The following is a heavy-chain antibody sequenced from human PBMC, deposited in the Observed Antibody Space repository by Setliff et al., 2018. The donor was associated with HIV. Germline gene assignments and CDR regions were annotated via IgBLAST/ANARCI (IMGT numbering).Heavy chain of an antibody. CDR1: GYTFTKHD. D-gene: IGHD3-22*01. Sequence: SVKVSCKASGYTFTKHDINWVRQTSGQGLEWMGGSTPILDTTNYAQKFQGRVTITTDGSTNTVYMELSSLRSDDTAVYYCATHHYYDSSAYYIDLYYLDYWGQGTLVTVSS. CDR3: ATHHYYDSSAYYIDLYYLDY. V-gene: IGHV1-69*05. CDR2: STPILDTT. J-gene: IGHJ4*02.